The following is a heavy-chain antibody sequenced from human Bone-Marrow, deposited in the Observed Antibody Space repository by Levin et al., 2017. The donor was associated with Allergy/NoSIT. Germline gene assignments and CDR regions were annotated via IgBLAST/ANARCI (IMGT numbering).Heavy chain of an antibody. Sequence: SVKVSCKASGGTFSSYAISWVRQAPGQGLEWMGGIIPIFGTAKYAQKFQGRVTITADESTSTAYMELSSLRSEDTAVYYCARGENDYDSSGFGAVDIWGQGTMVTVSS. J-gene: IGHJ3*02. V-gene: IGHV1-69*13. D-gene: IGHD3-22*01. CDR3: ARGENDYDSSGFGAVDI. CDR1: GGTFSSYA. CDR2: IIPIFGTA.